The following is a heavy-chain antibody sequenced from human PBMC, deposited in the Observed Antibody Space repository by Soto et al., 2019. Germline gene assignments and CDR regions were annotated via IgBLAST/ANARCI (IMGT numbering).Heavy chain of an antibody. D-gene: IGHD6-13*01. J-gene: IGHJ4*02. V-gene: IGHV4-30-4*01. Sequence: NPSETLSLTCTVSGGSISSGDYYWSWIRQPPGKGLEWIGYIYYSGSTYYNPSLKSRVTISVDTSKNQFSLKLSSVTAADTAVYYCARVIPPQLVPDYWGQGTLVTVSS. CDR2: IYYSGST. CDR3: ARVIPPQLVPDY. CDR1: GGSISSGDYY.